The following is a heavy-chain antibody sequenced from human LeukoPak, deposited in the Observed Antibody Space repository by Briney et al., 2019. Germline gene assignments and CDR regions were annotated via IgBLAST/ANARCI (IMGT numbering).Heavy chain of an antibody. J-gene: IGHJ4*02. D-gene: IGHD3-22*01. CDR2: ISSSGSTI. Sequence: GGSLRLSCAASGFTFSDYYMSWIRQAPGKGLEWVSYISSSGSTIYYADSVKGRFTISRDNAKNSLYLQMNSLRAEDTAVYYCARGWYNHHDSRGYDSFDYWGQGTLVTVSS. V-gene: IGHV3-11*04. CDR1: GFTFSDYY. CDR3: ARGWYNHHDSRGYDSFDY.